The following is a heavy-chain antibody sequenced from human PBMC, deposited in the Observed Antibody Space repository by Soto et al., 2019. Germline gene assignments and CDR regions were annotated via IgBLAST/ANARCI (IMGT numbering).Heavy chain of an antibody. CDR2: ISWNSGFI. Sequence: EVQLVESGGGLVQPGKSLRLSCAASGFTFDDYAMHWVRHVPGKGLEWVSGISWNSGFIADADSVKGRCTISRDNAKDSLHLEMHSPRFEDSALYYCAKDTSNSGWFLDLKHWGQGTLFSFSS. D-gene: IGHD6-19*01. J-gene: IGHJ1*01. CDR3: AKDTSNSGWFLDLKH. CDR1: GFTFDDYA. V-gene: IGHV3-9*01.